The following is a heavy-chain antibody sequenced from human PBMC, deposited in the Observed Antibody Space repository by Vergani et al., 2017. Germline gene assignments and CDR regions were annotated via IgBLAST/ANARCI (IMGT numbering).Heavy chain of an antibody. D-gene: IGHD6-25*01. CDR2: IFYTGIT. CDR1: GGSMNSGDYY. J-gene: IGHJ5*02. CDR3: VRGPPGIAAPGSWFDP. Sequence: QMQLQESGPGLLRPSQTLSLTCTVSGGSMNSGDYYWSWIRQSPGKGLEWIGYIFYTGITDFNPSLKSRVALSVDTSKNQFSLKMTSVTAADTAVYYCVRGPPGIAAPGSWFDPWGQGTQVTVSS. V-gene: IGHV4-30-4*08.